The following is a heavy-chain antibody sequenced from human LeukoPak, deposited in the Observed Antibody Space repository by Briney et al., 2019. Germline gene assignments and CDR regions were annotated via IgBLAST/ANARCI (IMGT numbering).Heavy chain of an antibody. CDR1: GFTFSNYW. CDR3: AREGSYRNWFDP. V-gene: IGHV3-7*05. CDR2: IKQEGSEK. J-gene: IGHJ5*02. D-gene: IGHD1-26*01. Sequence: PGGSLRLSCAASGFTFSNYWMSWVRQAPGKGLKWVANIKQEGSEKYCVDSVKGRFTISRDNAKNLLYLQMNSLRAEDTAVYYCAREGSYRNWFDPWGQGTLVTVSS.